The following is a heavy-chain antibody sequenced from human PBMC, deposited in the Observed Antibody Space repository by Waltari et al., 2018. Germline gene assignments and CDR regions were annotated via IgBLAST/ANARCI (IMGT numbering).Heavy chain of an antibody. V-gene: IGHV3-48*01. Sequence: EVQLVESGGGLVQPGGSLRLSCAASGFTFSSYSMNWVRQAPGKGLEWVSYISSSSTIYYADSVKGRFTISRDNAKNSLYLQMNSLRAEDTAVYYCARDYYGDYTTVDYWGQGTLVTVSS. CDR2: ISSSSTI. D-gene: IGHD4-17*01. J-gene: IGHJ4*02. CDR3: ARDYYGDYTTVDY. CDR1: GFTFSSYS.